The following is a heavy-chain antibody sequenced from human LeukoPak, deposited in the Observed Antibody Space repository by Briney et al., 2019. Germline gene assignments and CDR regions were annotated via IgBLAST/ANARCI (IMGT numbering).Heavy chain of an antibody. CDR2: MKSKPEGGTT. D-gene: IGHD1-26*01. V-gene: IGHV3-15*01. CDR3: TTGNP. CDR1: GFTFVNAS. Sequence: GGSLRLSCLTSGFTFVNASMSWVRQAPGKGLEWVGLMKSKPEGGTTFYAAPVRGRFTISRDDSRNTLYLQMNSLTIADTGVYYCTTGNPWGQGTLVTVSS. J-gene: IGHJ5*02.